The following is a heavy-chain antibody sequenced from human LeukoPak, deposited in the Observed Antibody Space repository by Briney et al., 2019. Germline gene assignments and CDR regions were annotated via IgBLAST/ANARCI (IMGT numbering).Heavy chain of an antibody. CDR3: ARHEGWFDP. Sequence: SQTLSLTCTVSGDSISSGSYYWSWIRQPAGKGLEWIGYIYYSGSTNYNPSLKSRVTISVDTSKNQFSLKLSSVTAADTAVYYCARHEGWFDPWGQGTLVTVSS. CDR2: IYYSGST. V-gene: IGHV4-61*10. J-gene: IGHJ5*02. CDR1: GDSISSGSYY.